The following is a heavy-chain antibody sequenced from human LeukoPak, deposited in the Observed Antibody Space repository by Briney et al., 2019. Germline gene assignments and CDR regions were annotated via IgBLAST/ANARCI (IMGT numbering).Heavy chain of an antibody. CDR1: GFGFGAYA. CDR3: AKGKGGTSFNYCFDY. CDR2: IHNDAVTT. J-gene: IGHJ4*02. V-gene: IGHV3-23*03. Sequence: GGSLRLSCAASGFGFGAYAMIWVRQAPGKGLEWVSLIHNDAVTTYYADSVRGRFTVSRDSSKNTLYLEMNSLRAEDTAVYYCAKGKGGTSFNYCFDYWGQGTPVSVSS. D-gene: IGHD2/OR15-2a*01.